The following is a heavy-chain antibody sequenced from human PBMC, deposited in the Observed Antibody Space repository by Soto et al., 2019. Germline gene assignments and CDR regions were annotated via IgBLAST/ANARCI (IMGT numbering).Heavy chain of an antibody. CDR3: ARIESIARNWFGP. J-gene: IGHJ5*02. Sequence: PGESLKISCKGSGFSFTDYWISWVRQMPGKGLEWMGNIDPVDSYANYSPSFQGHVTFSVDTSISTAYLQWSSLKASDTAMYFCARIESIARNWFGPCRQVTLVTVCS. CDR2: IDPVDSYA. V-gene: IGHV5-10-1*01. CDR1: GFSFTDYW. D-gene: IGHD6-13*01.